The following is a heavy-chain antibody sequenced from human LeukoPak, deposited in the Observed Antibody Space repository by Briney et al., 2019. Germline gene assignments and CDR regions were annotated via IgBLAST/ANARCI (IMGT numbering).Heavy chain of an antibody. V-gene: IGHV1-2*02. CDR3: ARFLSSSEQDYYYYGMDV. CDR1: GYTFTGYY. Sequence: GASVKVSCKASGYTFTGYYMHWVRQAPGQGLEWMGWINPNSGGTNYAQKLQGRVTMTRDTSISTAYMELSSLRSEDTAVYYCARFLSSSEQDYYYYGMDVWGQGTTVTVSS. CDR2: INPNSGGT. J-gene: IGHJ6*02. D-gene: IGHD6-6*01.